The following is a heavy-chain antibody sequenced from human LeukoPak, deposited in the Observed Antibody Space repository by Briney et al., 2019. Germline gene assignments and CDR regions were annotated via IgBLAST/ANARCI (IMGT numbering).Heavy chain of an antibody. D-gene: IGHD2-15*01. CDR1: GYTFTSYG. Sequence: ASVKVSCKASGYTFTSYGISWVRQAPGQGLEWMGWISAYNGNTNYAQKLQGRVTMTTDTSTGTAYMELRSLRSDDTAVYYCARDQYCSGGSCYSRYFDLWGRGTLVTVSS. CDR2: ISAYNGNT. J-gene: IGHJ2*01. CDR3: ARDQYCSGGSCYSRYFDL. V-gene: IGHV1-18*01.